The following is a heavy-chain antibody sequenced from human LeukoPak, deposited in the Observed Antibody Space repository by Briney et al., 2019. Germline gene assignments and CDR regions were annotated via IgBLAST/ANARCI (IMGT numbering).Heavy chain of an antibody. CDR3: AKDGPFYGDSQRAYWYFDL. D-gene: IGHD4-17*01. V-gene: IGHV3-64*04. J-gene: IGHJ2*01. CDR1: GFIFSSYS. CDR2: ISSNGGST. Sequence: GGSLRLSCTASGFIFSSYSMHWVRQAPGKGLEFVSAISSNGGSTYYADSVKGRFTISRDNSKNTLYLQMNSLRAEDTAVYYCAKDGPFYGDSQRAYWYFDLWGRGTLVTVSS.